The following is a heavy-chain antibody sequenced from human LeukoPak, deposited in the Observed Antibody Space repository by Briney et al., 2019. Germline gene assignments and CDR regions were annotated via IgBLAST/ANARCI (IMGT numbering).Heavy chain of an antibody. CDR2: IGHVAGDI. CDR1: GFTFKSVS. V-gene: IGHV3-21*01. J-gene: IGHJ4*01. CDR3: ARNPYTGSMFDY. Sequence: GGSLRLSCVATGFTFKSVSMSWVRQAPGKGLEWVAFIGHVAGDIFYADSVKGRFTISRDDANDSVYLQMNSLRVDDTAVYFCARNPYTGSMFDYWGHGTLVTVSS. D-gene: IGHD1-1*01.